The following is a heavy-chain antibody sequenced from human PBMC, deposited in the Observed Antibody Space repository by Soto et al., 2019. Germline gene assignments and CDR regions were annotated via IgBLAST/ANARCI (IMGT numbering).Heavy chain of an antibody. V-gene: IGHV4-30-4*01. D-gene: IGHD3-3*01. CDR1: GGSISSGDYY. Sequence: SETLSLTCTVSGGSISSGDYYWSWIRQPPGKGLEWIGYIYYSGSTYYNPSLKSRVTISVDTSKNQFSLKLSSVTAADTAVYYCARDPYYDFWSGNYGMDVWGQGTTVTVSS. J-gene: IGHJ6*02. CDR2: IYYSGST. CDR3: ARDPYYDFWSGNYGMDV.